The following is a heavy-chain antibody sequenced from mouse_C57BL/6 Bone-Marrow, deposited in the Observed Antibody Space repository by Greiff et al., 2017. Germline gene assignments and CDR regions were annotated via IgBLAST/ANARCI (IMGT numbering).Heavy chain of an antibody. CDR3: ALWYFYAMDY. Sequence: QVQLQQPGAELVRPGSSVKLSCKASGYTFTSYWMDWVKQRPGQGLEWIGNIYPSDSETHYNQKFKDKATLTVDKSSSTAYMQLSSLTSKDSAVYYCALWYFYAMDYWGQGTSVTVSS. CDR2: IYPSDSET. J-gene: IGHJ4*01. D-gene: IGHD1-1*02. V-gene: IGHV1-61*01. CDR1: GYTFTSYW.